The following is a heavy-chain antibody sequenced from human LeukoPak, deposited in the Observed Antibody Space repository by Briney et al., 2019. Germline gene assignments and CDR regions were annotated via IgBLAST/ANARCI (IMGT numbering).Heavy chain of an antibody. CDR3: AKEGIQLWLPPEYFQH. D-gene: IGHD5-18*01. CDR2: ISGSGGST. CDR1: GFTFSSYA. V-gene: IGHV3-23*01. J-gene: IGHJ1*01. Sequence: GGSLRLSCAASGFTFSSYAMSWVRQAPGKGLEWVSAISGSGGSTYYADSVKGRFTISRDNSKNTLYLQMNSLRAEDTAVYYCAKEGIQLWLPPEYFQHWGQGTLVTVPS.